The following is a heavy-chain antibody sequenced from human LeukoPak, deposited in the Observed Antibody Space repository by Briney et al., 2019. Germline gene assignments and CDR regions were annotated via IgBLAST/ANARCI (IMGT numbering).Heavy chain of an antibody. V-gene: IGHV3-23*01. CDR1: GFTFSSYA. J-gene: IGHJ4*02. CDR2: FSDSCVTT. D-gene: IGHD6-19*01. Sequence: PGGALRLSCAASGFTFSSYALNGVGQAPGKGVEWVYSFSDSCVTTYSPDSVKGRFTISRHHSNNTLYLQLNSLRAEDTAVYHCAKGDSSGWYYANWVQGTLVTVSS. CDR3: AKGDSSGWYYAN.